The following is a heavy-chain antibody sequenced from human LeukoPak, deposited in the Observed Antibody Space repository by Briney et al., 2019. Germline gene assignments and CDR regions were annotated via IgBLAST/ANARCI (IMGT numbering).Heavy chain of an antibody. D-gene: IGHD6-19*01. CDR2: ISGSGGST. CDR1: GFTFSSYA. V-gene: IGHV3-23*01. J-gene: IGHJ4*02. CDR3: AKSPDVAGTGRFDY. Sequence: PGGSLRLSCAGSGFTFSSYAMNWVRQAPGKGLEWVSGISGSGGSTYYADSVKGRFPISRDDSKNTVYLQMNSLRAEDTAVYYCAKSPDVAGTGRFDYWGQGTLVTVSS.